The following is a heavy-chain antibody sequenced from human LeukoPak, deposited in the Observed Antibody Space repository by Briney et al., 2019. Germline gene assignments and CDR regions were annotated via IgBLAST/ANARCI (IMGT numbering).Heavy chain of an antibody. Sequence: GGSLRLSCAASGFTFSSYEMNWVRQAPGKGLEWVSYISSSSRSIYYADSVKGRFTISRDDAKKSLYLQMNSLRADDTAVYYCARGPDIVVVLAALDYWGQGTLVTVSS. J-gene: IGHJ4*02. CDR3: ARGPDIVVVLAALDY. V-gene: IGHV3-48*03. CDR1: GFTFSSYE. D-gene: IGHD2-15*01. CDR2: ISSSSRSI.